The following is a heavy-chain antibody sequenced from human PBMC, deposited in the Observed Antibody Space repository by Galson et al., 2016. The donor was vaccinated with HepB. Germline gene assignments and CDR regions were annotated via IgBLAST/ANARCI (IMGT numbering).Heavy chain of an antibody. CDR3: ARDINWGLDY. J-gene: IGHJ4*02. CDR2: INHDSSAM. Sequence: ETLSLTCDVSGGVIDSSGYAWSWIRQFPGKGLEWVSHINHDSSAMNYALSMKDRFTISRDNAKNSLFLQMDSLSDEDTAVYYCARDINWGLDYWGQGILVTVSS. CDR1: GGVIDSSGYA. D-gene: IGHD7-27*01. V-gene: IGHV3-48*02.